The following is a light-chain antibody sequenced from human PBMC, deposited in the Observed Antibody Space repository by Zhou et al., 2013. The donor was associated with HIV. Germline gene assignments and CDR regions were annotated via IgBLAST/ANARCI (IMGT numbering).Light chain of an antibody. CDR2: GAS. J-gene: IGKJ4*01. CDR3: QQRSNWPLT. Sequence: EIVLTQSPDTLSLSPGERATLSCRASQSVSSNYLAWYQQKPGQAPRLLIYGASSRATGIPDRFSGSGSGTDFTLTISSLEPEDFAVYYCQQRSNWPLTFGGGTKVEIK. CDR1: QSVSSNY. V-gene: IGKV3D-20*02.